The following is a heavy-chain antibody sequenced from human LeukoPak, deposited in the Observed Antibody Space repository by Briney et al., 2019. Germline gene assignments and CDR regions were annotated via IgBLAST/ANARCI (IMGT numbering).Heavy chain of an antibody. J-gene: IGHJ3*02. D-gene: IGHD1-26*01. CDR2: INHSGST. V-gene: IGHV4-34*01. Sequence: PSETLSLTCAVYGGSFSGYYWSWLRQPPGKGLEWIGEINHSGSTNYNPSLKSRVTISVDTSKNQFSLKLSSVTPEDTAVYYCAREMWDYDAFDIWGQGTMVTVSS. CDR1: GGSFSGYY. CDR3: AREMWDYDAFDI.